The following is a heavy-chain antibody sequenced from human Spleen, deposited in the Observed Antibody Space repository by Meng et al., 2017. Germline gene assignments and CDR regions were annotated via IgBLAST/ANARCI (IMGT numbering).Heavy chain of an antibody. CDR2: ISSSGTYI. J-gene: IGHJ4*02. Sequence: GESLKISCAASGFIFSGYTMNWVRQAPGKGLEWVSSISSSGTYIYYADSLKGRFTISRDNAKNSLYLQMNSLRAEDTAVYYCASLPWDSSCYSNYWGQGTLVTVSS. V-gene: IGHV3-21*01. D-gene: IGHD3-22*01. CDR1: GFIFSGYT. CDR3: ASLPWDSSCYSNY.